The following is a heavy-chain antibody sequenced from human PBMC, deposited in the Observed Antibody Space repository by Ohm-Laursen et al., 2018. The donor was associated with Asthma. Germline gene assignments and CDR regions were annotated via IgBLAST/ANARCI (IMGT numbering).Heavy chain of an antibody. Sequence: SLRLSCSASGFSFSSYSMNWVRQAPGQGPEWISSITTNSNYIYYADSVQGRFTVSRDNAKNSMFLQMNSLRAEDTAVYYCARQGSTWYSTGGEYFPHWGQGTLVSVSS. J-gene: IGHJ1*01. V-gene: IGHV3-21*01. CDR2: ITTNSNYI. D-gene: IGHD6-19*01. CDR1: GFSFSSYS. CDR3: ARQGSTWYSTGGEYFPH.